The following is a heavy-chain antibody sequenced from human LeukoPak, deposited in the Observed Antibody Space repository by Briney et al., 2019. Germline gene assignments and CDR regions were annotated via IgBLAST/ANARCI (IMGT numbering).Heavy chain of an antibody. J-gene: IGHJ4*02. CDR3: AVNVLRYFDWLSTPTYYFDY. V-gene: IGHV4-31*03. CDR2: IYYTGST. CDR1: GDSISSGGYY. Sequence: PSETLSLTCTVSGDSISSGGYYWSWVRQHPGKDLEWIGYIYYTGSTYYNPSLESRVTISVDTSKNQFSLTLSSVTAADTAVYYCAVNVLRYFDWLSTPTYYFDYWGQGTLVTVSS. D-gene: IGHD3-9*01.